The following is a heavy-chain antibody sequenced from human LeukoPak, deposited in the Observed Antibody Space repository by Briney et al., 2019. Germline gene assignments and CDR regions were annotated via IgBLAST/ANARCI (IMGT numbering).Heavy chain of an antibody. CDR2: IKQDGSKK. CDR1: GFTFNNYG. CDR3: TRVGYIDEGIDY. Sequence: GKSLRLSCAASGFTFNNYGMHWVRQAPGKGLEWVANIKQDGSKKSYVDSVEGRFTISRDNAKNSLYLQMNSLRAEDTAIYYCTRVGYIDEGIDYWGQGTLVTVSS. D-gene: IGHD5-24*01. V-gene: IGHV3-7*04. J-gene: IGHJ4*02.